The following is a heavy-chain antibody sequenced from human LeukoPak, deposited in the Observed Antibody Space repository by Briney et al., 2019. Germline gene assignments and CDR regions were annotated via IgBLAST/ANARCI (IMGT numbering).Heavy chain of an antibody. CDR3: ASSHDSSGND. V-gene: IGHV3-7*01. D-gene: IGHD3-22*01. CDR2: IKYDGSHK. CDR1: GVSFSSYW. Sequence: SGGSLRLSCVASGVSFSSYWMAWVRQAPGKGLEWVANIKYDGSHKYYVDSVKGRFTISRDNAKNSVYLQMNSLRVDDTAVYFCASSHDSSGNDWGQGTMVTVSS. J-gene: IGHJ4*02.